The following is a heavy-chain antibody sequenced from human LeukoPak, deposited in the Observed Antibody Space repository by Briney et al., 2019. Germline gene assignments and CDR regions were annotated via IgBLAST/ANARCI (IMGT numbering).Heavy chain of an antibody. V-gene: IGHV4-39*07. CDR1: GGSLSSSSYY. CDR2: IYHSGST. CDR3: ARDRERGTRAALYYFDY. J-gene: IGHJ4*02. Sequence: SETLSLTCTVSGGSLSSSSYYWGWIRQPPGKGLEWIGEIYHSGSTNYNPSLKSRATISVDKSKNQFSLKLSSVTAADTAVYYCARDRERGTRAALYYFDYWGQGTLVTVSS. D-gene: IGHD2-15*01.